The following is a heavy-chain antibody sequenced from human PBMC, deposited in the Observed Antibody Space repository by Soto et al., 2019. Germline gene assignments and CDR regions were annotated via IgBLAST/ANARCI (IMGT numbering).Heavy chain of an antibody. CDR3: ARAKSDFWSGYYPNWFDP. D-gene: IGHD3-3*01. Sequence: GGSLRLSCAASGFTFSSYSMNWVRQAPGKGLEWVSSISSSSSYIYYADSVKGRFTISRDNAKNSLYLQMNSLRAEDTAVYYCARAKSDFWSGYYPNWFDPWGQGTLVTVSS. J-gene: IGHJ5*02. CDR1: GFTFSSYS. V-gene: IGHV3-21*01. CDR2: ISSSSSYI.